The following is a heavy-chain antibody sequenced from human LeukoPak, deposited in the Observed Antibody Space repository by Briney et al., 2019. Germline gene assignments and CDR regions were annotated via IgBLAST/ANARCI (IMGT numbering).Heavy chain of an antibody. CDR2: ISGTTSGT. J-gene: IGHJ6*02. D-gene: IGHD1-14*01. V-gene: IGHV3-23*01. CDR3: AKVRTYFYHGLDV. Sequence: GGSLRLSSVVSGFTDSNNYMSWVRQAPGKGLEWVSGISGTTSGTYHADSVKGRFTISRDNSKNTLFLQVNSLRAEDTAVYYCAKVRTYFYHGLDVWGQGTTVTVSS. CDR1: GFTDSNNY.